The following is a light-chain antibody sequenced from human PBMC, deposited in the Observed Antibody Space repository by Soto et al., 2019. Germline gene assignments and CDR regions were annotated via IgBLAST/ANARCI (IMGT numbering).Light chain of an antibody. CDR1: QNISNN. J-gene: IGKJ1*01. V-gene: IGKV3-15*01. Sequence: VMMQSPVTLSVSPEDKAALSCRASQNISNNLACYQQRLGQAPRIIIYGASTRATGVPARFGGSGSGTECTLTISSLQSEDVAVYYCQEYNNWPWTFGQGTKVDIK. CDR2: GAS. CDR3: QEYNNWPWT.